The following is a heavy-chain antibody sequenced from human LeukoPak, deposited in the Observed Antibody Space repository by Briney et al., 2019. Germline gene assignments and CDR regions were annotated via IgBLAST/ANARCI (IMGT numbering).Heavy chain of an antibody. CDR2: TSYNGRNN. J-gene: IGHJ4*02. V-gene: IGHV3-30*18. D-gene: IGHD3-3*01. CDR3: AKATNYDFWSGSLGLDH. Sequence: PGGSLRLSCAASGFTFSSYGMHWVRQAPGKGLEWVALTSYNGRNNYYSDSVKGRFSISRDNSQRTVFLQMSNVKTEDTAIYYCAKATNYDFWSGSLGLDHWGQGFLVTVSS. CDR1: GFTFSSYG.